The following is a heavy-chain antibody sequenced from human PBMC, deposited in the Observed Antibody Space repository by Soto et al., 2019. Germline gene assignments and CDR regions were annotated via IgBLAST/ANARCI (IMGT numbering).Heavy chain of an antibody. D-gene: IGHD5-12*01. V-gene: IGHV3-7*03. Sequence: EGQLVESGGGLVQPGESLRLSCAGSGFTFNSYWMSWVRQAPGKGLEWVAKVQQDGSEKYYVDSVKGRFTISRDNAKNSVYLQMNSLRDEDTAVYYCARGGLHRSGYEYYYYYYGLDVWGQGTTVTVAS. J-gene: IGHJ6*02. CDR3: ARGGLHRSGYEYYYYYYGLDV. CDR2: VQQDGSEK. CDR1: GFTFNSYW.